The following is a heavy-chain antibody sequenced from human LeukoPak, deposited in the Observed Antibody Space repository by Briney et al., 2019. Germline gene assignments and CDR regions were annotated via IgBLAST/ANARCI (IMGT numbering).Heavy chain of an antibody. CDR2: ISTSGST. CDR3: ARGLSLDP. Sequence: SETLSLTCTVSGGPISSYYWTWIRQPPGKGLEYIGYISTSGSTNYKSSLNSRVTISVDTSKHQVSLTLRSVTAADTAVYYCARGLSLDPWGQGTLVTVSS. J-gene: IGHJ5*02. CDR1: GGPISSYY. D-gene: IGHD4/OR15-4a*01. V-gene: IGHV4-4*09.